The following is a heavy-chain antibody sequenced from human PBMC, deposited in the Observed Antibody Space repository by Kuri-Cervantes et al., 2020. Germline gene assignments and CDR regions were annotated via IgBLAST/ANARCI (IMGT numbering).Heavy chain of an antibody. CDR3: ARHVRYSSAWYGTPNS. D-gene: IGHD6-13*01. V-gene: IGHV4-59*08. Sequence: SETLSLTCTVSGGSISSYYWSWIRQPPGKGLEWIGYIYYSGSTNYNPSLKSRVTISVDTSKNQFSLKLTSATVADTAVYYCARHVRYSSAWYGTPNSWGQGTLVTVSS. J-gene: IGHJ5*02. CDR1: GGSISSYY. CDR2: IYYSGST.